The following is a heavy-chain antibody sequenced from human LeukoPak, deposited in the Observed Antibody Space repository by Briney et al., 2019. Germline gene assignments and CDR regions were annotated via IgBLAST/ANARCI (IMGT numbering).Heavy chain of an antibody. D-gene: IGHD2-2*03. CDR2: IKQDGSEK. V-gene: IGHV3-7*01. Sequence: GRSLRLSCAASGFTFSSYWMSWVRQAPGKGLEWVANIKQDGSEKYYVDSVKGRFAISRDNARNSLYLQMNSLRAEDTAVYYCARTPLGIVVVPAASRGDWGQGTLVTVSS. CDR1: GFTFSSYW. CDR3: ARTPLGIVVVPAASRGD. J-gene: IGHJ4*02.